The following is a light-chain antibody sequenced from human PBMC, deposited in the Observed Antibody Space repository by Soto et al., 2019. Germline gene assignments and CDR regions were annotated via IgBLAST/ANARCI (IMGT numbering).Light chain of an antibody. J-gene: IGKJ1*01. CDR1: QSVSGD. CDR3: QQYNNWPRT. V-gene: IGKV3-15*01. CDR2: GAS. Sequence: EIVMTQSPATLSVSPGERATLSCRASQSVSGDLAWYQQKPGQAPRLLVSGASTRATGISARFSGSGSGTDFTLTISSLQSEDFAVYYCQQYNNWPRTFGQGTKVEIK.